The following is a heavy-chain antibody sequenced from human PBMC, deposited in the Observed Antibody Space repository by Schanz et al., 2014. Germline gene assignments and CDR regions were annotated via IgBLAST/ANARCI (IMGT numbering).Heavy chain of an antibody. CDR1: GFSLDIFA. V-gene: IGHV3-23*01. CDR2: FNDGGVNK. J-gene: IGHJ4*02. D-gene: IGHD6-13*01. CDR3: AKSQGSSFDS. Sequence: EVHLLESGGGLVEPGGSLRLSCATSGFSLDIFAVSWVRQAPGKGLEWVSSFNDGGVNKYYADSVKGRFTISSDNSKSTLYLQMSSLRAEDTAVYYCAKSQGSSFDSWGQGTLVNGSS.